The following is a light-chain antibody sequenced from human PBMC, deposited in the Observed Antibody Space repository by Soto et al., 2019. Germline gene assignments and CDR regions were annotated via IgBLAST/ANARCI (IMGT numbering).Light chain of an antibody. CDR1: QSVSIN. Sequence: EIVMTQSPATLSVSPGERATLSCRASQSVSINLAWYQQKPGQAPRLLIYGASTSATGIPARFSCSGSGTEFTLTISSLQSEDFAVYYCQRYNNWPPWTFGQGTKVEIK. V-gene: IGKV3-15*01. CDR3: QRYNNWPPWT. J-gene: IGKJ1*01. CDR2: GAS.